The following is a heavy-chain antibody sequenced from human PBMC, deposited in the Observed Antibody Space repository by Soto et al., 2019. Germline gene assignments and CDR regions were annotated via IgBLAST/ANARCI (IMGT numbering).Heavy chain of an antibody. CDR2: ISYDGSHK. D-gene: IGHD1-26*01. J-gene: IGHJ4*02. CDR3: ATSASSDH. V-gene: IGHV3-30*03. CDR1: GFLFDTYG. Sequence: VQLVESGGGVVQPGRSLRLSCVASGFLFDTYGMHWVRQTPGKGLEWVAIISYDGSHKEYADSVKGRLAISSDNSENTLYLQMNNLGVEDTALYYCATSASSDHWGQGTQVTVSS.